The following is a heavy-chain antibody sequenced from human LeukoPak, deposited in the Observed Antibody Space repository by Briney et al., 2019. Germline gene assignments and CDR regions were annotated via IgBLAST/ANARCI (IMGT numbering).Heavy chain of an antibody. CDR2: ISWNSGSI. CDR3: AKDMIPHYYDSSGYSY. Sequence: GRSLRLSCAASGFTFDDYAMHWVRQAPGKGLDWVAGISWNSGSIVYADSVKGRFTISRDNAKNSLYLQMNSLRAEDTALYYCAKDMIPHYYDSSGYSYWGQGTLVTVSS. D-gene: IGHD3-22*01. CDR1: GFTFDDYA. V-gene: IGHV3-9*01. J-gene: IGHJ4*02.